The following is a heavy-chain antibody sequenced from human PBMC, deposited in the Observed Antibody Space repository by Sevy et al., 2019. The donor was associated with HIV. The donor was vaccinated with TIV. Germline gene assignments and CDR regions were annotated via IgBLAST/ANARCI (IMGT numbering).Heavy chain of an antibody. CDR1: GFSFSTSGVG. CDR2: IYWDGDT. V-gene: IGHV2-5*02. Sequence: SGPTLVKPTQTLTLTCTFSGFSFSTSGVGVGWIRQPPGKAPEWLAMIYWDGDTRYSPSLMNRLTITKDTSKVQVVLRMANMEPVDTGTYYCAHRRSKGITITEFDYWGQGTLVTVSS. CDR3: AHRRSKGITITEFDY. J-gene: IGHJ4*02. D-gene: IGHD3-9*01.